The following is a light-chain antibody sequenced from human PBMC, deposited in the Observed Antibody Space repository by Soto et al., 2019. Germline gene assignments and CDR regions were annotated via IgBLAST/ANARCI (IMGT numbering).Light chain of an antibody. J-gene: IGLJ2*01. CDR3: SSYTGSTNNLVV. Sequence: QSALTQPPSVSGSPGQSVTISCTGTSSDVGRYNLVSWYQQPPGTAPKLMIYEVNKRPSGVPDRLSGSKSGNTASLSISGLHAEDEADYYCSSYTGSTNNLVVFGGGTKLTVL. CDR2: EVN. CDR1: SSDVGRYNL. V-gene: IGLV2-18*02.